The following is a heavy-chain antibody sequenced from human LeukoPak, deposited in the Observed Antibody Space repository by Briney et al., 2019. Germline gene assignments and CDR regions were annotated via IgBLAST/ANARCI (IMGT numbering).Heavy chain of an antibody. CDR1: GYTFTNYD. CDR3: ASNPPRTGDFNY. D-gene: IGHD7-27*01. V-gene: IGHV1-8*01. J-gene: IGHJ4*02. Sequence: ASVKVSCKTSGYTFTNYDISWVRQATGQGLEWMEWMSPNSGNTGYAQKFQGRVTMTRDTSINTAYMELSSLRSEDTAVYFCASNPPRTGDFNYWGQGALVTVSS. CDR2: MSPNSGNT.